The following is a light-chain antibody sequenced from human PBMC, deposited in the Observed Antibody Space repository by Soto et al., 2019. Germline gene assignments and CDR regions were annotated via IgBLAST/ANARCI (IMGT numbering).Light chain of an antibody. V-gene: IGLV2-18*02. J-gene: IGLJ2*01. Sequence: QSVLTQPPSVSGSPGQSVTISCTGTSSDVGSYNRVSWYQQTPGTAPKLMIYEVINRPSGVPDRFSGSKSGNTASLTISGLQAEDEADYYCTSYTSSSTLVFGGGTKLTAL. CDR2: EVI. CDR3: TSYTSSSTLV. CDR1: SSDVGSYNR.